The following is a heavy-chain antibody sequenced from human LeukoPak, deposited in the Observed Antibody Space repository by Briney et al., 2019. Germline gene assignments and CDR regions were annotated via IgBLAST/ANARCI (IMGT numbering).Heavy chain of an antibody. J-gene: IGHJ5*02. CDR1: GYTFTSYG. CDR3: ARVLWELLNTHQNWFDP. V-gene: IGHV1-18*01. Sequence: ASVKVSCKASGYTFTSYGISWVRQAPGQGLEWMGWISAYNGNTNYAQKLQGRVTMTTDTSTSTAYMELRSLRSDDTAVYYCARVLWELLNTHQNWFDPWGQGTLVTVSS. CDR2: ISAYNGNT. D-gene: IGHD1-26*01.